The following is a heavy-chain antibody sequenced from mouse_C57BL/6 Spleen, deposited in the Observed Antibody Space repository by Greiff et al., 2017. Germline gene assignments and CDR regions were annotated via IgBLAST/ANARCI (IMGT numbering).Heavy chain of an antibody. Sequence: VMLVESGPGLVAPSQCLSITCTVSGFSLTSYAISWVRQPPGKGLEWLGVIWTGGGTNYNSALKSRLSISKDNSKSQVFLKMNSLQTDDTARYYCARRVYDGYYAMDYWGQGTSVTVSS. V-gene: IGHV2-9-1*01. J-gene: IGHJ4*01. D-gene: IGHD2-3*01. CDR1: GFSLTSYA. CDR3: ARRVYDGYYAMDY. CDR2: IWTGGGT.